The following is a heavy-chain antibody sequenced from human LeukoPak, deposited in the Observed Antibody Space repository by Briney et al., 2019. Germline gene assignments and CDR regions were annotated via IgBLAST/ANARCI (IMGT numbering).Heavy chain of an antibody. CDR1: GGSISSYY. D-gene: IGHD3-10*01. CDR3: ARAEGALHSLFAFDI. V-gene: IGHV4-59*01. J-gene: IGHJ3*02. CDR2: IYYSGST. Sequence: SETLSLTCTVSGGSISSYYWSWIRQPPGKGLEWIGYIYYSGSTNYNPSLKSRVTISVDTSKNQFSLELSSVTAADTAVYYCARAEGALHSLFAFDIWGQGTMVTVSS.